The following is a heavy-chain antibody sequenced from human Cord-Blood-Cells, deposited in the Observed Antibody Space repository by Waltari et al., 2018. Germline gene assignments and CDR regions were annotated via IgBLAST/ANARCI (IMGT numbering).Heavy chain of an antibody. V-gene: IGHV4-4*07. CDR1: GGSISSYY. Sequence: QVQLQESGPGLVKPSETLSLTCTVSGGSISSYYWSWIRPPAGKGLEWIGRIYASGSTNYNPSLKSRVTMSVDTSKNQFSLKLSSVTAADTAVYYCARDGMLSSSWAEFYYMDVWGKGTTVTVSS. D-gene: IGHD6-13*01. CDR3: ARDGMLSSSWAEFYYMDV. J-gene: IGHJ6*03. CDR2: IYASGST.